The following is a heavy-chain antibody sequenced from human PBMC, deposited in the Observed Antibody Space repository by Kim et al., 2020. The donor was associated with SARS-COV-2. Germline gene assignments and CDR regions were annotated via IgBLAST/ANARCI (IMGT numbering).Heavy chain of an antibody. CDR2: T. J-gene: IGHJ3*02. CDR3: ARSSRGSAFDI. Sequence: TNYAQKFKGRVTMTRDTSISTAYMELSRLGSEDTAVYYCARSSRGSAFDIWGQGTMVTVCS. V-gene: IGHV1-2*02. D-gene: IGHD3-16*01.